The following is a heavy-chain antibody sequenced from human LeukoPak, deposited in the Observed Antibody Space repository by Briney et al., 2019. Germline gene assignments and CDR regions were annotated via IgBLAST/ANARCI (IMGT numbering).Heavy chain of an antibody. D-gene: IGHD5-12*01. Sequence: ASVKVSCKASGYTFTSYDINWVRHATGQGLEWMGWMNPNSGNTGYAQKFQGRVTMTRKTSISTAYMELSSLRSEDTAVYYCARGGRGYSGYVLRYWGQGTLVTVSS. J-gene: IGHJ4*02. CDR1: GYTFTSYD. V-gene: IGHV1-8*01. CDR3: ARGGRGYSGYVLRY. CDR2: MNPNSGNT.